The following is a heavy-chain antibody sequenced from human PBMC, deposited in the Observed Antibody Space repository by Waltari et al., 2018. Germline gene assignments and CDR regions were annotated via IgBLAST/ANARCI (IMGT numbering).Heavy chain of an antibody. CDR2: IYSTGDT. J-gene: IGHJ6*03. CDR1: GGSINSGDYY. V-gene: IGHV4-30-4*08. D-gene: IGHD2-2*01. Sequence: QVQLQESGPGLVKPSQTLSLTCTVSGGSINSGDYYWTWIRQPPGKGLEWIGYIYSTGDTSYNPSLKSRLIISIDTSKSQFSLRLSSVTAADTAVYYCARSVVVVPADMIDWGYYYYYMDVWGRGTTVTVSS. CDR3: ARSVVVVPADMIDWGYYYYYMDV.